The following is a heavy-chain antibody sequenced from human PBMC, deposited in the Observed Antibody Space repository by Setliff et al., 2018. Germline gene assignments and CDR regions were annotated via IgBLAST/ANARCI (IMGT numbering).Heavy chain of an antibody. CDR2: ISPHTGNT. CDR3: ARAGDAASGRKGVFEY. Sequence: ASVKVSCKASGYTFSDYGISWVRQAPGQGLEWMGWISPHTGNTFYAPQFQGRVIMTTDTSTNTAYMDLRSLRSDDTAVYYCARAGDAASGRKGVFEYWGQGTAVTVSS. D-gene: IGHD1-26*01. V-gene: IGHV1-18*01. J-gene: IGHJ4*02. CDR1: GYTFSDYG.